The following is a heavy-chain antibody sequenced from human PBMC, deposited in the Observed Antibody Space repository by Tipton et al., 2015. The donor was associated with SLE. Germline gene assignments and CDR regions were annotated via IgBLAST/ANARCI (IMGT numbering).Heavy chain of an antibody. V-gene: IGHV4-34*01. J-gene: IGHJ6*02. D-gene: IGHD3-3*01. CDR1: GGSISNYY. CDR2: INHSGST. Sequence: TLSLTCTVSGGSISNYYWSWIRQPPGKGLEWIGEINHSGSTNYNPSLKSRVTISVDTSKNQFSLKLSSVTAADTAVYYCARRFLEWFGYGMDVWGQGTTVTVSS. CDR3: ARRFLEWFGYGMDV.